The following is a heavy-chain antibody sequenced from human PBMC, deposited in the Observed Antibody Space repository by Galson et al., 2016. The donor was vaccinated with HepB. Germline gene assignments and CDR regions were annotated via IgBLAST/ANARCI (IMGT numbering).Heavy chain of an antibody. CDR2: ISSSGSTI. Sequence: SLRLSCAASGFTFRSYEMNWVRQAPGKGLEWVSYISSSGSTIKDADSVKGRFTISRDNAKNSLYLQMSSLRAEDTAVYYCARDMSSGWYWVYFDYWGQGTLVTVSS. CDR1: GFTFRSYE. V-gene: IGHV3-48*03. J-gene: IGHJ4*02. CDR3: ARDMSSGWYWVYFDY. D-gene: IGHD6-19*01.